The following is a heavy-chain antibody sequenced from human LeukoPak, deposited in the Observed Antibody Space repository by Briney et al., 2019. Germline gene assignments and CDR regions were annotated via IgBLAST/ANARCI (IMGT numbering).Heavy chain of an antibody. CDR3: ARAPTTVVTPDY. D-gene: IGHD4-23*01. CDR2: IYYSGST. V-gene: IGHV4-59*12. J-gene: IGHJ4*02. CDR1: GGSISSYY. Sequence: PSETLSLTCTVSGGSISSYYWSWIRQPPGKGLEWIGYIYYSGSTNYNPSLKSRVTISVDRSKNQFSLKLSSVTAADTAVYYCARAPTTVVTPDYWGQGTLVTVSS.